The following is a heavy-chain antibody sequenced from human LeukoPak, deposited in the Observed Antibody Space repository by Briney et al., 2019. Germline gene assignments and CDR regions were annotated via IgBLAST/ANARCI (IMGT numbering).Heavy chain of an antibody. J-gene: IGHJ5*02. Sequence: GRCLRLSCAAAGFTVSQRYMSWVRQAPGRVLEWVSLIYADVATHYPDSLKGRFTISRDNSKNTVYLEMNSLRPKDPPGYYCARDCVGTRGWVEFVTWGPGTLVSVSS. CDR1: GFTVSQRY. CDR2: IYADVAT. CDR3: ARDCVGTRGWVEFVT. V-gene: IGHV3-66*02. D-gene: IGHD2-21*01.